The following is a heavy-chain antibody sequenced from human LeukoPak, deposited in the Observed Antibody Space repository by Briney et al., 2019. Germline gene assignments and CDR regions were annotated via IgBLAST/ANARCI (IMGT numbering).Heavy chain of an antibody. CDR2: INTYYGNT. V-gene: IGHV1-18*01. D-gene: IGHD3-10*01. J-gene: IGHJ4*02. Sequence: ASVKGSCKSSGYTFTSYGITWVRQAPGQGLEWMGWINTYYGNTDYAQNFQGRVTMTTDTSTSTAYMELRSLRSDDTAVYYCARGRFGDISFDHWGQGTPVTVSS. CDR1: GYTFTSYG. CDR3: ARGRFGDISFDH.